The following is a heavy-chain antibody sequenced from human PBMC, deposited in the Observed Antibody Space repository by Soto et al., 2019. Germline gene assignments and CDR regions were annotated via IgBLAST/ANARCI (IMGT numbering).Heavy chain of an antibody. J-gene: IGHJ6*02. V-gene: IGHV3-23*01. CDR1: GFTFSDYG. Sequence: EVQLLESGGGLIHPGGSLRLSCAGSGFTFSDYGMSWVRQAPGKGLEWVSGITWGGSAYYAESVRGRFIISRDSSKNTLYVQMNSLRAEDTAIYYCAKEKTSSTYDGLDVLGQGTPVTVSS. CDR3: AKEKTSSTYDGLDV. CDR2: ITWGGSA.